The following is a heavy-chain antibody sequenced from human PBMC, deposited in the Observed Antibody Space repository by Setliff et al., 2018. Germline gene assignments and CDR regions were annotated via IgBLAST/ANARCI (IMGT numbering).Heavy chain of an antibody. CDR2: IFPGDSDT. J-gene: IGHJ3*02. Sequence: PGESLKISCKGSGYTFTEYLIGWVRQMPGKGLEWMGIIFPGDSDTRYSPSFQGQVTISADKSISTAYLQWSSLKASDTAMYYCARQAVAGSDAFDIWGQGTMVTVSS. V-gene: IGHV5-51*01. CDR1: GYTFTEYL. D-gene: IGHD6-19*01. CDR3: ARQAVAGSDAFDI.